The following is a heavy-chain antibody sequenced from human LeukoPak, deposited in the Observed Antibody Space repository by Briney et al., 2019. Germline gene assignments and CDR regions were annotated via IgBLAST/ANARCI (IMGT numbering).Heavy chain of an antibody. D-gene: IGHD6-13*01. CDR1: GGTFSSYA. Sequence: GASVKVSCKASGGTFSSYAISWVRQAPGQGLEWMGGIIPIFGTANYAQKFQGRVTITADESTSTAYMELSSLRSEDTAVYYCARGPDGLYSSSNYYYYGMDVWGQGTTVTVSS. CDR2: IIPIFGTA. CDR3: ARGPDGLYSSSNYYYYGMDV. V-gene: IGHV1-69*01. J-gene: IGHJ6*02.